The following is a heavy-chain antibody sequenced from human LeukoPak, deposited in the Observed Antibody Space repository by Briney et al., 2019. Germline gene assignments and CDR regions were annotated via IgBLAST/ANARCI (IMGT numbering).Heavy chain of an antibody. CDR3: ARDEASGWYW. CDR1: GGSISSGGYY. V-gene: IGHV4-31*03. D-gene: IGHD6-19*01. J-gene: IGHJ4*02. CDR2: IYYSGST. Sequence: SETLSLTCTVSGGSISSGGYYWSWIRQHPGKGLEWIGYIYYSGSTYYNPSLKSRVTISVDTSKNQFSLKLSSVTAADTAVYYCARDEASGWYWRGQGTLVTVSS.